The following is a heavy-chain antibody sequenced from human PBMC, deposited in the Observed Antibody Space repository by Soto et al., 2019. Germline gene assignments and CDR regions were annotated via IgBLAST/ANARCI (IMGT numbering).Heavy chain of an antibody. CDR1: GFSFSSYA. Sequence: GGSLRLSCAASGFSFSSYAVSWVRQAPGKGLEWVSALSGSGGTTYYTDSVKGRFTISRDNSKNTLYLQMNSLRAEDTAVYFCAKGVVPAATSLDFDYWGQGTLVTVSS. V-gene: IGHV3-23*01. J-gene: IGHJ4*02. CDR3: AKGVVPAATSLDFDY. CDR2: LSGSGGTT. D-gene: IGHD2-2*01.